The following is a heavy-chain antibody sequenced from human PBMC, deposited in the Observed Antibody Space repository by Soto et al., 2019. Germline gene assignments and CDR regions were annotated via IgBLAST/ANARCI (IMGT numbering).Heavy chain of an antibody. CDR2: IYYSGST. CDR1: GGSISSSSYY. V-gene: IGHV4-39*07. Sequence: SETLSLTCTVSGGSISSSSYYWGWIRQPPGKGLEWIGSIYYSGSTYYNPSLKSRVTISVDTTKNQFSLTLSSVTAAETAVYYGAGDRHGYGMDVWGQGTTVTVSS. J-gene: IGHJ6*02. CDR3: AGDRHGYGMDV.